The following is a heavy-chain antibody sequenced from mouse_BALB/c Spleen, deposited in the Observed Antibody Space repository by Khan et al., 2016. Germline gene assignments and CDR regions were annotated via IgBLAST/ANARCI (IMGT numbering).Heavy chain of an antibody. V-gene: IGHV9-3*02. CDR2: IDTNTGEP. J-gene: IGHJ3*01. CDR3: GRWGYDYAWFAY. D-gene: IGHD2-4*01. Sequence: QIQLVQSGPELKKPGETVKISCKASGYSFTNYGMNWVKQAPGKGLKWMGWIDTNTGEPTYAEEFKGRFAFSLETSAITASLQIHNLQPDDTATYFCGRWGYDYAWFAYWGQGTLVTVSA. CDR1: GYSFTNYG.